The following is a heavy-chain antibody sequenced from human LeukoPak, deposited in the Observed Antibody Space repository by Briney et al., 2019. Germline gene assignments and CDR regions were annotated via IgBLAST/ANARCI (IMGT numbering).Heavy chain of an antibody. D-gene: IGHD5-18*01. V-gene: IGHV1-2*02. CDR3: ARDSVSGSGYSYGRDH. J-gene: IGHJ4*02. CDR2: INPNSGGT. CDR1: GYTFTGYY. Sequence: ASVKVSCKASGYTFTGYYMHWVRQAPGQGLEWMGWINPNSGGTNYAQKFQGRVTMTRDTSISTAYMELSRLRSDDTAVYYCARDSVSGSGYSYGRDHWGQGTLVTVSS.